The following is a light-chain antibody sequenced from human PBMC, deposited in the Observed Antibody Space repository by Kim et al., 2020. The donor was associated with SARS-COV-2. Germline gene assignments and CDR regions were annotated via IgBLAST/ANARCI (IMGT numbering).Light chain of an antibody. J-gene: IGKJ5*01. CDR3: QQYNNWPPIT. Sequence: SPGERVTLSCRASTSVSSEFAWYWQKPSQGPRLLIYGAATRATDVPARFSGSGAGTEFTLTISSLQSEDFAVDYCQQYNNWPPITFGEGTRLEIK. CDR1: TSVSSE. V-gene: IGKV3-15*01. CDR2: GAA.